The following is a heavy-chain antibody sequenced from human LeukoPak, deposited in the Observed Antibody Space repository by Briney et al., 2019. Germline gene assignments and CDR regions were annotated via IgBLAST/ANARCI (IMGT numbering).Heavy chain of an antibody. V-gene: IGHV4-59*08. CDR1: GGSISSYY. CDR3: ARHRQGGWYFDY. CDR2: IYHSGST. J-gene: IGHJ4*02. D-gene: IGHD6-19*01. Sequence: PSETLSLTCTVSGGSISSYYWSWIRQPPGKGLEWIGYIYHSGSTNYNPSLKSRVTISVDTSKNQFSLKLSSVTAADTAVYYCARHRQGGWYFDYWGQGTLVTVSS.